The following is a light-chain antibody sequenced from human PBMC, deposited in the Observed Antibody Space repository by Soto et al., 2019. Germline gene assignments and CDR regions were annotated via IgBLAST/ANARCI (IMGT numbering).Light chain of an antibody. CDR1: SSDIGAGYD. J-gene: IGLJ1*01. V-gene: IGLV1-40*01. Sequence: QPVLTQPPSVSGAPGQRVTISCTGSSSDIGAGYDVHWYRQAPGTAPKLLIYDNINRPSGVPDRFSGSKSGTSASLAITGLQAEDEADYYCQSYDNSLNTYVFGTGTKLTVL. CDR3: QSYDNSLNTYV. CDR2: DNI.